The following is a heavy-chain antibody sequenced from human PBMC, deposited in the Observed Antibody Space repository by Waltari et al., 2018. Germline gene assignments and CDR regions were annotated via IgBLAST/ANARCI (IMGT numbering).Heavy chain of an antibody. J-gene: IGHJ6*02. CDR3: ARHGSSSWLYYYYGMDV. CDR1: GGSFSGYY. CDR2: INHSGST. Sequence: QVQLQQWGAGLLKPSETLSLTCAVYGGSFSGYYWSWIRQPPGKGLEWIGDINHSGSTSYNPSLKSRVTISVDTSKNQFSLKLSSVTAADTAVYYCARHGSSSWLYYYYGMDVWGQGTTVTISS. D-gene: IGHD6-13*01. V-gene: IGHV4-34*01.